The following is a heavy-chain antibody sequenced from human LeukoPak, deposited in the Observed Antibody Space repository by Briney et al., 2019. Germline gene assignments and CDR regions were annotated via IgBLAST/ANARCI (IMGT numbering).Heavy chain of an antibody. CDR1: GYTFTGYY. V-gene: IGHV1-2*02. CDR3: ASGGVERRDIVVVPAAKIRRQH. CDR2: INPNSGGT. J-gene: IGHJ1*01. Sequence: ASVKVSCKASGYTFTGYYMHWVRQAPGQGLEWMGWINPNSGGTNYAQKFQGRVTMTRDTSISTAYMELSRLRSDDMAVYYCASGGVERRDIVVVPAAKIRRQHWGQGTLVTVSS. D-gene: IGHD2-2*01.